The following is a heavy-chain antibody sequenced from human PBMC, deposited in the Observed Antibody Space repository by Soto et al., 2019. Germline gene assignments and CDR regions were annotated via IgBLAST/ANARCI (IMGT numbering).Heavy chain of an antibody. CDR2: IYYSGST. Sequence: SETLSLTCTVSGGSISSGGYYWSWIRQHPGKGLEWIGYIYYSGSTYYNPSLKSRVTISVDTSKNQFSLKLSSVTAADTAVYYCARVATGYAFDIWGQGTMVTVSS. J-gene: IGHJ3*02. CDR1: GGSISSGGYY. D-gene: IGHD4-17*01. V-gene: IGHV4-31*03. CDR3: ARVATGYAFDI.